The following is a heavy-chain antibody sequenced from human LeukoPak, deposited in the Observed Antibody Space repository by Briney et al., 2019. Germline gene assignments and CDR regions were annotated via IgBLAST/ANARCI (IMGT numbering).Heavy chain of an antibody. Sequence: SETLSLTCTVSGYSISSGYYWGWIRQPPGKGLEWIGSIYHSGSTYYNPSLKSRVTISVDTSKNQFSLKLSSVTAADTAVYYCARERAAARQFDYWGQGTLVTVSP. CDR3: ARERAAARQFDY. CDR1: GYSISSGYY. D-gene: IGHD6-6*01. V-gene: IGHV4-38-2*02. J-gene: IGHJ4*02. CDR2: IYHSGST.